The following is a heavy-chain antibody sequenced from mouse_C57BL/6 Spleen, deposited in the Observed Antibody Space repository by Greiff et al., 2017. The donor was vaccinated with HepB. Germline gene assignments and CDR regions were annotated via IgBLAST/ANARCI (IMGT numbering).Heavy chain of an antibody. Sequence: VQLQQPGAELVMPGASVKLSCKASGYTFTSYWMHWVKQRPGQGLEWIGEIDPSDSYTNYNQKFKGKSTLTVDKSSSTAYMQLSSLTSEDSAVYYCARGLLRGYFDVWGTGTTVTVSS. CDR3: ARGLLRGYFDV. V-gene: IGHV1-69*01. CDR1: GYTFTSYW. J-gene: IGHJ1*03. D-gene: IGHD1-1*01. CDR2: IDPSDSYT.